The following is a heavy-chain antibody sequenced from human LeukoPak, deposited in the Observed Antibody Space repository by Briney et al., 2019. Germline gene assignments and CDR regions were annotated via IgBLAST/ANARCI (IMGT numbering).Heavy chain of an antibody. CDR3: ARDRGGPGIAVAGDYYYYYMDV. J-gene: IGHJ6*03. CDR2: ISAYNGNT. Sequence: GASVKVSCKASGGTFSSYAISWVRQAPGQGLEWMGWISAYNGNTNYAQKLQGRVTMTTDTSTSTAYMELRSLRSDDTAVYYCARDRGGPGIAVAGDYYYYYMDVWGKGTTVTVSS. D-gene: IGHD6-19*01. CDR1: GGTFSSYA. V-gene: IGHV1-18*01.